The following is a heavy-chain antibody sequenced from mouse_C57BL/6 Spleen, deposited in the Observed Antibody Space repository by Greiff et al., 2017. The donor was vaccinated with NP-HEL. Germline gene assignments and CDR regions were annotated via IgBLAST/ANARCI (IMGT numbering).Heavy chain of an antibody. V-gene: IGHV5-17*01. D-gene: IGHD1-1*01. J-gene: IGHJ4*01. CDR3: ARKTTVVEGAMDY. Sequence: EVQLQESGGGLVKPGGSLKLSCAASGFTFSDYGMHWVRQAPEKGLEWVAYISSGSSTIYYADTVKGRFTISRDNAKNTLFLQMTSLRSEDTAMYYCARKTTVVEGAMDYWGQGTSVTVSS. CDR1: GFTFSDYG. CDR2: ISSGSSTI.